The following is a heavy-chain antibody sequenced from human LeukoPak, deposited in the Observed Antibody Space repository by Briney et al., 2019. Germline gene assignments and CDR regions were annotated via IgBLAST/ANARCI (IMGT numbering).Heavy chain of an antibody. Sequence: GGSLRLSCAASGFTFSTYTMNWVRQAPGKGLEWVSSISSSSSYIYYGDSVKGRFTISRDNAKNSLYLQMNSLRAEDTAVYYCARDGAVTNGRYFDYWGQGTLVTVSS. D-gene: IGHD4-17*01. CDR3: ARDGAVTNGRYFDY. CDR2: ISSSSSYI. CDR1: GFTFSTYT. V-gene: IGHV3-21*01. J-gene: IGHJ4*02.